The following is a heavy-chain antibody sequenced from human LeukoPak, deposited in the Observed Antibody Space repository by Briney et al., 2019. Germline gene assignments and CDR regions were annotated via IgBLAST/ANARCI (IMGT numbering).Heavy chain of an antibody. CDR1: GFTFSSYS. CDR3: AKALSQTGSYYSACDY. Sequence: GGSLRLSCAASGFTFSSYSMNWVRQAPGKGLEWVSGISGSGDNTYNADSVRGRFTISRDNSENTLYLQMNSLRAEDTALYYCAKALSQTGSYYSACDYWGQGTLVTVSS. CDR2: ISGSGDNT. D-gene: IGHD1-26*01. J-gene: IGHJ4*02. V-gene: IGHV3-23*01.